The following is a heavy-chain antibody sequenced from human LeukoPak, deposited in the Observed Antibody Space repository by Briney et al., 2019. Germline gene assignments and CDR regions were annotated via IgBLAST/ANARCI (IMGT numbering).Heavy chain of an antibody. D-gene: IGHD6-19*01. CDR3: ARDPPQYSSGWYDARGYYFDY. CDR2: IIPSGGST. Sequence: ASVKVSCKASGNTFTNYYMHWVRQAPGQGLEWMGIIIPSGGSTGYAQKFQGRVTMTRDTSTSTVYMELSSLRSEDTAVYYCARDPPQYSSGWYDARGYYFDYWGQGTLVTVSS. CDR1: GNTFTNYY. V-gene: IGHV1-46*01. J-gene: IGHJ4*02.